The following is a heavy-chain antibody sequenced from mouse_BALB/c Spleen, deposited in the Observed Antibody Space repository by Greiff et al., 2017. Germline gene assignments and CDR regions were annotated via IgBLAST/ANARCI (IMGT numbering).Heavy chain of an antibody. Sequence: LQESGPGLVKPSQSLSLTCSVTGYSITSGYYWNWIRQFPGNKLEWMGYISYDGSNNYNPSLKNRISITRDTSKNQFFLKLNSVTTEDTATYYCARGHGAMDYWGQGTSVTVSS. CDR1: GYSITSGYY. CDR3: ARGHGAMDY. V-gene: IGHV3-6*02. D-gene: IGHD3-1*01. CDR2: ISYDGSN. J-gene: IGHJ4*01.